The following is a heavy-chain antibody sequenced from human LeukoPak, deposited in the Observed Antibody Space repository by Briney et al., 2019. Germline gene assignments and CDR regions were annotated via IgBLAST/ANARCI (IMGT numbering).Heavy chain of an antibody. J-gene: IGHJ6*02. V-gene: IGHV1-46*04. D-gene: IGHD2-15*01. CDR3: ARAAGGSPPLQAFYGMDV. CDR1: GYTFTSYF. Sequence: GASVKVSCKASGYTFTSYFIHWVRQAPGQGLEWMGEINPISGTTVYAHNSQGRVIMTRDRSTSTVYMEVTSLRSEDTGVIFCARAAGGSPPLQAFYGMDVWGQGTTVTVSS. CDR2: INPISGTT.